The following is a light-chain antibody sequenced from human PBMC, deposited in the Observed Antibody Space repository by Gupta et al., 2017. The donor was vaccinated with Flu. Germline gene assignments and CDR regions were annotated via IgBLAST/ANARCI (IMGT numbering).Light chain of an antibody. V-gene: IGLV2-11*01. CDR1: SSDVINYNY. CDR3: CSHAGSKKWV. J-gene: IGLJ3*02. Sequence: QSALTQPRSVSGSPGQSVTISCTGSSSDVINYNYVSWYQDHPGKAPKLMIYSVTMRPSGVPDRFSGSKSGNTASLTISGLQADDEADYYCCSHAGSKKWVFGGGTKLTVL. CDR2: SVT.